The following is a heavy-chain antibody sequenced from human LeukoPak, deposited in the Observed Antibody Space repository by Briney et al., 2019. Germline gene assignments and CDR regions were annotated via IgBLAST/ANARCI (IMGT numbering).Heavy chain of an antibody. D-gene: IGHD3-22*01. CDR1: GFTFISYA. CDR3: AKDRPNYYGSNGHYYKLNGDC. Sequence: GGSLRLSCAASGFTFISYAMSWVRQAPGKGLEWVSAISGSGGSTYYADSVKGRFTISRDNSDNTLYLQMNSLRAEDTAVYYCAKDRPNYYGSNGHYYKLNGDCWGQGTLVTVSS. CDR2: ISGSGGST. V-gene: IGHV3-23*01. J-gene: IGHJ4*02.